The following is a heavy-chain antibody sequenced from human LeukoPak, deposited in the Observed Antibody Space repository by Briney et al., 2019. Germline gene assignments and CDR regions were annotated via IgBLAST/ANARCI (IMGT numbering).Heavy chain of an antibody. Sequence: GGSLKLSFPASGFTLSSYSITGVRQAPGKGLEWFSSISSSSSYIYYADSVKGRFTISRDNAKNSLYLQMNSLRAEDTAVYYCARYSSSSFDYWGQGTLVTVSS. J-gene: IGHJ4*02. CDR2: ISSSSSYI. V-gene: IGHV3-21*01. CDR3: ARYSSSSFDY. D-gene: IGHD6-6*01. CDR1: GFTLSSYS.